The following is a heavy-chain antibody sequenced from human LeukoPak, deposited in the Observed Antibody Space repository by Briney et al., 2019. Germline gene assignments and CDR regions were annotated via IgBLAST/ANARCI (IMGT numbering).Heavy chain of an antibody. J-gene: IGHJ4*02. V-gene: IGHV4-39*07. CDR2: NCYRGST. Sequence: PSETLSRTCTGSGGSISSSSWYWGWIRQPPGKGLEWIGSNCYRGSTYYNPSLKSRVTISVDTSKNQFSLKLSSVTAADTAVYYCARDHRTHHHFDYWGQGTLVTVSS. CDR3: ARDHRTHHHFDY. CDR1: GGSISSSSWY. D-gene: IGHD1-14*01.